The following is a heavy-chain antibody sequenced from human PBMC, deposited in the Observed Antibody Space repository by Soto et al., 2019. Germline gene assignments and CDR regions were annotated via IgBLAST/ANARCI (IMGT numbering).Heavy chain of an antibody. D-gene: IGHD3-3*01. CDR1: GFTFSSYA. CDR3: ANSKIDYDFWSGYWSPSGYYFDY. Sequence: PGGSLRLSCAASGFTFSSYAMSWVRQAPGKGLEWVSAISGSGGSTYYADSVKGRFTISRDNSKNTLYLQMNSLRAEDTAVYYCANSKIDYDFWSGYWSPSGYYFDYWGQGTLVTVSS. J-gene: IGHJ4*02. V-gene: IGHV3-23*01. CDR2: ISGSGGST.